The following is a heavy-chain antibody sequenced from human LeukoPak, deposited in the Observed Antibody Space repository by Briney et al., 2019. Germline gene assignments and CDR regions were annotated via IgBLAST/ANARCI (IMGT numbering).Heavy chain of an antibody. CDR1: GFTFSSYA. V-gene: IGHV3-23*01. Sequence: GGSLRLSCAASGFTFSSYAMSWVRQAPGKGLEWVSAISGSGGSTYYADSVKGRFTISRDNSKNTPYLQMNSLRAENTAVYYCAKELAARPDNWFDPWGQGTLVTVSS. D-gene: IGHD6-6*01. J-gene: IGHJ5*02. CDR2: ISGSGGST. CDR3: AKELAARPDNWFDP.